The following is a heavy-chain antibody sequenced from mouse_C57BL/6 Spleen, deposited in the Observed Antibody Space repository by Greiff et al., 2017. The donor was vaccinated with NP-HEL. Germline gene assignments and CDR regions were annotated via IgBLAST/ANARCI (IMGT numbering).Heavy chain of an antibody. D-gene: IGHD1-1*01. CDR2: ISDGGSYT. CDR3: ARGYSSSYWYFDV. Sequence: DVKLVESGGGLVKPGGSLKLSCAASGFTFSSYAMSWVRQTPEKRLEWVATISDGGSYTYYPDNVKGRFTISRDNAKNNLYLQMSHLKSEDTAMDYCARGYSSSYWYFDVWGTGTTVTVSS. V-gene: IGHV5-4*03. CDR1: GFTFSSYA. J-gene: IGHJ1*03.